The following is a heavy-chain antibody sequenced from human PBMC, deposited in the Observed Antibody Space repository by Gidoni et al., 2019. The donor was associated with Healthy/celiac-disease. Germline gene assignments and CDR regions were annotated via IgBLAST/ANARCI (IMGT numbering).Heavy chain of an antibody. D-gene: IGHD2-2*01. CDR2: INPSGGST. J-gene: IGHJ6*02. V-gene: IGHV1-46*01. CDR1: GYTFTSYY. Sequence: QVQLVQSGAEVKKPGASVKVSCKASGYTFTSYYMHWVRQAPGQGLEWMGIINPSGGSTSYAQKFQGRVTMTRDTSTSTVYMELSSLRSEDTAVYYCAREIIVVVPAAISNYGMDVWGQGTTVTVSS. CDR3: AREIIVVVPAAISNYGMDV.